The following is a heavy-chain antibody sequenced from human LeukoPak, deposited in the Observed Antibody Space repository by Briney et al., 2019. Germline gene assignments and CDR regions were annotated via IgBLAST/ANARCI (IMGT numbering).Heavy chain of an antibody. CDR3: ARVLWFGELLPNWFDP. CDR1: GGSISSGGYS. Sequence: ASETLSLTCAVSGGSISSGGYSWSWIRQPPGKGLEWIGYIYHSGSTYYNPSLKSRVTISVDRSKNQFSLKLSSVTAADTAVYYCARVLWFGELLPNWFDPWGQGTLVTVSS. CDR2: IYHSGST. D-gene: IGHD3-10*01. J-gene: IGHJ5*02. V-gene: IGHV4-30-2*01.